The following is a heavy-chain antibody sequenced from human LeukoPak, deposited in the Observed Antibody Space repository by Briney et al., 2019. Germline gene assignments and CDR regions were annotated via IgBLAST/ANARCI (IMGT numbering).Heavy chain of an antibody. V-gene: IGHV3-23*01. CDR1: GFPFSSYA. CDR2: ISGSGGNT. D-gene: IGHD3-3*01. J-gene: IGHJ4*02. Sequence: GGSLRLSCAASGFPFSSYAMSWVRQAPGKGLEWVSGISGSGGNTYYVDSVKGRFTISRDNSKNTLYLQMNSLRAEDTAVYYCARDRVGDYWGQGTLVTVSS. CDR3: ARDRVGDY.